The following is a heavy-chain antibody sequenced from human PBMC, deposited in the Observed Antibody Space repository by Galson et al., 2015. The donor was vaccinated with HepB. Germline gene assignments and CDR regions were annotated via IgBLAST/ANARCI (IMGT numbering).Heavy chain of an antibody. Sequence: SLRLSRAASGFTFSSYAMSWVRQAPGKGLEWVSAISGSGGSTYYADSVKGRFTISRDNSKNTLYLQMNSLRAEDTAVYYCATEQWLVEAPFDYWGQGTLVTVSS. CDR3: ATEQWLVEAPFDY. CDR2: ISGSGGST. CDR1: GFTFSSYA. D-gene: IGHD6-19*01. J-gene: IGHJ4*02. V-gene: IGHV3-23*01.